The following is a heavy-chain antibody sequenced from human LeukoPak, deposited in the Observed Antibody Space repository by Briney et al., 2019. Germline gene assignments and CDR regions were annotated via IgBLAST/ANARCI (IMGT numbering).Heavy chain of an antibody. CDR2: IRYDGSDK. D-gene: IGHD7-27*01. Sequence: GGSLRLSCAASGFIFSNYGMHWVRQAPGKGLEWVAFIRYDGSDKYYADSVKGRFTISRDNSKNILYLQMDSLRAEDRAVYYCAKGQLGIQSSKWFDPWGQGTLVTVSS. V-gene: IGHV3-30*02. CDR3: AKGQLGIQSSKWFDP. J-gene: IGHJ5*02. CDR1: GFIFSNYG.